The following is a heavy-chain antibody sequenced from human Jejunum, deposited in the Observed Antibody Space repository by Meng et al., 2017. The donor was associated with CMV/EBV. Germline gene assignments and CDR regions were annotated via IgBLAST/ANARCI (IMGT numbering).Heavy chain of an antibody. J-gene: IGHJ4*02. CDR1: GYSFTSYY. CDR2: MNPSGGYT. Sequence: AGYSFTSYYIHWVRLAPGQRPEWMGLMNPSGGYTSYAQKFEGRLTMTADTSTSTIYMDVTRLTSEDTATYYCARRSATSTHFYFDSWGQGTLVTVSS. D-gene: IGHD3-3*02. V-gene: IGHV1-46*01. CDR3: ARRSATSTHFYFDS.